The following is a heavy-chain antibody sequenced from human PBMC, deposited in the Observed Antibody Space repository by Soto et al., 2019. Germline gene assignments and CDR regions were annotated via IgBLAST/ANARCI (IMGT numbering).Heavy chain of an antibody. D-gene: IGHD6-6*01. J-gene: IGHJ4*02. CDR3: ARGRAARDYFDY. V-gene: IGHV3-30-3*01. Sequence: SLRLSCAASGFTFSSYAMHWVRQAPGKGLEWVAVISYDGSNKYYADSVKGRFTISRDNSKNTLYLQMNSLRAEDTAVYYCARGRAARDYFDYWGQGTLVTVSS. CDR2: ISYDGSNK. CDR1: GFTFSSYA.